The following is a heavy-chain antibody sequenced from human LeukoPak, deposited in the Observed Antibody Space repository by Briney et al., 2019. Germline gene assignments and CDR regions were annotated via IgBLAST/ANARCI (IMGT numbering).Heavy chain of an antibody. CDR3: ASVYLDF. V-gene: IGHV1-2*02. CDR2: INPNSGVT. CDR1: GYTFTGYY. Sequence: ASVKVSCKASGYTFTGYYMHWVRQAPGQGLEWMGWINPNSGVTNYVQKFQGRVTMTTDTSISTAYMELSRLTSDDTAVYYCASVYLDFWGQGTLVTVSS. J-gene: IGHJ4*02.